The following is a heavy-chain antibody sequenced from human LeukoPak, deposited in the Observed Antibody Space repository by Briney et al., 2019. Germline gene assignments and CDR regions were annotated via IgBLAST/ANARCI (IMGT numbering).Heavy chain of an antibody. V-gene: IGHV4-31*03. CDR1: GGSISTGGYC. CDR2: ICYSVST. D-gene: IGHD5-18*01. CDR3: ARDMTGYTAIAFDI. J-gene: IGHJ3*02. Sequence: PSQTLSLTCTVSGGSISTGGYCWSWIRQHPGNGLEWIGYICYSVSTYYHPSLKSRVTISVDTSKNQFSLKLSSVTAADTAVYYCARDMTGYTAIAFDIWGQGTMVTVSS.